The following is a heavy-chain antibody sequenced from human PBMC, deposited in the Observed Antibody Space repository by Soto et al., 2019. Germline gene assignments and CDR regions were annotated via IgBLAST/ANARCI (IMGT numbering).Heavy chain of an antibody. CDR2: IYYSGST. CDR1: GGSISSYY. Sequence: SETLSLTCTVSGGSISSYYWSWIRQPPGKGLEWIGYIYYSGSTNYNPSLKSRVTISVDTSKNQFSLKLSSVTAADTAVYYCARVATGVHYYYGMDVWGQGTTVTVSS. D-gene: IGHD5-12*01. V-gene: IGHV4-59*01. CDR3: ARVATGVHYYYGMDV. J-gene: IGHJ6*02.